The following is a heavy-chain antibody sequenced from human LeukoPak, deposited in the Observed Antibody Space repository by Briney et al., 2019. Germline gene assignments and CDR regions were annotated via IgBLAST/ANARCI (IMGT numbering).Heavy chain of an antibody. CDR3: ARGITMVRGVINRSLYYYYMDV. V-gene: IGHV4-34*01. J-gene: IGHJ6*03. CDR2: INHSGST. D-gene: IGHD3-10*01. Sequence: SKTLSLTCAVYGGSFSGYYWSWIRQPPGKGLEWIGEINHSGSTNYNPSLKSRVTISVDTSKNQFSLKLSSVTAADTAVYYCARGITMVRGVINRSLYYYYMDVWGKGTTVTISS. CDR1: GGSFSGYY.